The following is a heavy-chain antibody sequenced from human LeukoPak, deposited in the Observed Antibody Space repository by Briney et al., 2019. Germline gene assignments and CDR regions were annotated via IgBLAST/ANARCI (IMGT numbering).Heavy chain of an antibody. Sequence: PSGTLSLTCAVSGGSISSTNWWSWVRQPPGKGLEWIGEIYHSGSTNYNPSLKSRVTISVDKSKNQLSLKLSSVTAADTAVYYCARRFDSSGYYLKYAFDIWGQGQWSPSLQ. D-gene: IGHD3-22*01. V-gene: IGHV4-4*02. CDR1: GGSISSTNW. CDR2: IYHSGST. CDR3: ARRFDSSGYYLKYAFDI. J-gene: IGHJ3*02.